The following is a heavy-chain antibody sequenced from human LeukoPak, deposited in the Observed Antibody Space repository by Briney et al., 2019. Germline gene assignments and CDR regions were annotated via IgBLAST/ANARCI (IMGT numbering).Heavy chain of an antibody. CDR1: GFTVSSYG. CDR2: ISDHGNSK. D-gene: IGHD3-22*01. J-gene: IGHJ4*02. CDR3: VGYDSSGYYKLDH. V-gene: IGHV3-30*03. Sequence: GRSLRLSCAASGFTVSSYGMHWVRQAPGKGLEWVSSISDHGNSKYYADSVKGRFTISRDNSKNTLYQQMNSLRAEDTAVYYCVGYDSSGYYKLDHWGQGALVTVSS.